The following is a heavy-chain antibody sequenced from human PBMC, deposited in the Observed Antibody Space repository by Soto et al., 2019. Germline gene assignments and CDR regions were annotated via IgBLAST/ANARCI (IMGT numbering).Heavy chain of an antibody. CDR2: ISYDGSNK. CDR3: ARDSGYCSA. J-gene: IGHJ5*02. V-gene: IGHV3-30-3*01. Sequence: PGGSLRLSCAASGFTFSSYAMHWVRQAPGKGLEWVAVISYDGSNKYYADSVKGRFTISRDNSKNTLYLQMNSLRAEDTAVYYCARDSGYCSAWGQGTLVTVSS. D-gene: IGHD2-15*01. CDR1: GFTFSSYA.